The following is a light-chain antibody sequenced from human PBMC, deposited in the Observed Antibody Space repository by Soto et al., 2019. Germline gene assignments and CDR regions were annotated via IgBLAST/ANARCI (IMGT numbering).Light chain of an antibody. CDR2: AAF. J-gene: IGKJ1*01. CDR1: QSISSY. CDR3: QQSYSTPLP. Sequence: DIQTTRTQSYLSARVADRGTLNGRASQSISSYLNWYQQKPRKAAKLLIYAAFSLQSGVQSRFSGSGSGTDLTLTISRLHPEAFATYYCQQSYSTPLPFGQGNKVDIK. V-gene: IGKV1-39*01.